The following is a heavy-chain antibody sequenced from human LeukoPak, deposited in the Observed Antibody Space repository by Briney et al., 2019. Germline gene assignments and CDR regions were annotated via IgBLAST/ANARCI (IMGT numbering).Heavy chain of an antibody. Sequence: PGGSLRLSCAASGFTFSSYWMHWVRQAPGKGLVWVSRINSDGSSTSYADPVKGRFTISRDNAKNTLYLQMNSLRAEDTAVYYCARALLWFGGYYFDYWGQGTLVTVSS. J-gene: IGHJ4*02. CDR2: INSDGSST. D-gene: IGHD3-10*01. CDR3: ARALLWFGGYYFDY. V-gene: IGHV3-74*01. CDR1: GFTFSSYW.